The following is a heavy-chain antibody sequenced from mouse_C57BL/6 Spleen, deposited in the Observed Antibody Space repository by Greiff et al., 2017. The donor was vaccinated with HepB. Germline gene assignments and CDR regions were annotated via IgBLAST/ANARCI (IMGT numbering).Heavy chain of an antibody. D-gene: IGHD2-4*01. CDR1: GYSITSGYY. J-gene: IGHJ1*03. Sequence: ESGPSLVKPSQSLSLTCSVTGYSITSGYYWNWIRQFPGNKLEWMGYISYDGSNNYNPSLKNRISITRDTSKNQFFLKLNSVTTEDTATYYCAAIYYDYDAYFDVWGTGTTVTVSS. V-gene: IGHV3-6*01. CDR3: AAIYYDYDAYFDV. CDR2: ISYDGSN.